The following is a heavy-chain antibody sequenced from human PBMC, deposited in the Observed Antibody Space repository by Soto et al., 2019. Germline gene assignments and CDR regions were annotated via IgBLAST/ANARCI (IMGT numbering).Heavy chain of an antibody. J-gene: IGHJ4*02. D-gene: IGHD6-13*01. V-gene: IGHV3-33*01. CDR1: GFTFSKYG. CDR3: ARDYASSWCPSY. CDR2: IWYDGSDR. Sequence: QVQLVESGGGVVQSGRSLRLSCEASGFTFSKYGMHWVRQAPGKGLEWVAVIWYDGSDRWYADSVKGRFSISRDNSKNTMYLQMSNLRVADTAVYFCARDYASSWCPSYWGQGTLVAVSS.